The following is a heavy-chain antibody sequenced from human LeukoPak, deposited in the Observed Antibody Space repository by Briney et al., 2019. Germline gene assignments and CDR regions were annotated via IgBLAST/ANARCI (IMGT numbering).Heavy chain of an antibody. Sequence: GGSLRLSCAASGFTFSSYAMSWVRQAPGKGLEWVSAISGSGGSTYYADSVKGRFTISRDSSKNTPYLQMNSLRAEDTAVYYCAKDRHVVGAYFDYWGQGTLVTVSS. CDR2: ISGSGGST. J-gene: IGHJ4*02. CDR1: GFTFSSYA. CDR3: AKDRHVVGAYFDY. D-gene: IGHD1-26*01. V-gene: IGHV3-23*01.